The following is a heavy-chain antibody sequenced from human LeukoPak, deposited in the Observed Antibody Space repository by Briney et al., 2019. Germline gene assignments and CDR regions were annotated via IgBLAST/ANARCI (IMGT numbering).Heavy chain of an antibody. Sequence: ASVKLSCTASGGTFSSYAISWVRQAPGQGLEWMGGISTIFGTANYAQKFQGRVTITADESTSTAYMELSSLRSEDTAVYYCARDQSTVLDYYYGMDVWGQGTTVTVSS. CDR1: GGTFSSYA. V-gene: IGHV1-69*13. CDR3: ARDQSTVLDYYYGMDV. D-gene: IGHD4/OR15-4a*01. CDR2: ISTIFGTA. J-gene: IGHJ6*02.